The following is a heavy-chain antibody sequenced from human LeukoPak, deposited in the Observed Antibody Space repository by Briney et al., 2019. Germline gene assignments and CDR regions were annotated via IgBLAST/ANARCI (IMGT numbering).Heavy chain of an antibody. J-gene: IGHJ6*03. CDR1: RFSFSTYG. CDR2: IRYDGSNK. CDR3: AKDGGDYDYYDYYMDV. Sequence: PGGSLRLSCAASRFSFSTYGMNWVSQAPGKGLDWVAFIRYDGSNKYYADSVKGRFTISRDNSKNTVYLQMNSLRAEDTAVYYCAKDGGDYDYYDYYMDVWGKGTTVTVSS. V-gene: IGHV3-30*02. D-gene: IGHD4-17*01.